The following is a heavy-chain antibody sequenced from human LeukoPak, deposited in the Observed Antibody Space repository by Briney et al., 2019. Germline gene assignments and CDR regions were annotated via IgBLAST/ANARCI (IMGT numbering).Heavy chain of an antibody. CDR2: INHSGST. J-gene: IGHJ4*02. D-gene: IGHD4-23*01. Sequence: SETLSLTCAVYGGSFSGYYWSWIRQPPGKGLEWIGEINHSGSTNYNPSLKSRVTILVDTSKNQFSLKLSSVTAADTAVYYCARGCGNSSGFDYWGQGTLVTVSS. V-gene: IGHV4-34*01. CDR3: ARGCGNSSGFDY. CDR1: GGSFSGYY.